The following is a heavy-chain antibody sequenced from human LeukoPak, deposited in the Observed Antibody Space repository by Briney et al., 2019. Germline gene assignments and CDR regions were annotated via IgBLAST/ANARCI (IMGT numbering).Heavy chain of an antibody. Sequence: GASVXVXXXXXXXXXXXXDXNWVRQATGQGXEWMGWMNPNSGNTGYAQKFQGRVTMTRNTSISTAYMELSSLRSENTAVYYCARGSDYYGSGSYSPFDYWGQGTLVTVSS. J-gene: IGHJ4*02. CDR3: ARGSDYYGSGSYSPFDY. D-gene: IGHD3-10*01. V-gene: IGHV1-8*01. CDR1: XXXXXXXD. CDR2: MNPNSGNT.